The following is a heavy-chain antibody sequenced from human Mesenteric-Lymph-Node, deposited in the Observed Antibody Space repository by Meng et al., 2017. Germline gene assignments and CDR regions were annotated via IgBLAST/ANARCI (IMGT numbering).Heavy chain of an antibody. CDR1: GASINSNY. V-gene: IGHV4-59*01. Sequence: SETLSLTCTVSGASINSNYWSWIRQPPGKGLEWIGVIDASGSSSYSPSLRSRVTISVDISKNQYSLKLTSVTAEDTVVYYCGKGGWLANWGQGTLVTVSS. D-gene: IGHD6-19*01. J-gene: IGHJ4*02. CDR2: IDASGSS. CDR3: GKGGWLAN.